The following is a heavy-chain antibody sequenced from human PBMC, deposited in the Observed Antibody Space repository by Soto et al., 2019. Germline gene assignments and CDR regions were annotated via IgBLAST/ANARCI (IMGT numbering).Heavy chain of an antibody. J-gene: IGHJ4*02. D-gene: IGHD2-15*01. CDR1: GGTFSSYA. CDR2: IIPIFGTA. CDR3: ARESRYCSGGSCYFLPGIDY. Sequence: QVQLVQSGAEVKKPGSSVKVSCKASGGTFSSYAISWVRQAPGQGLERMGGIIPIFGTANYAQKFQGRVTITADESTSTAHMELSSLRSEDTAVYYCARESRYCSGGSCYFLPGIDYWGQGTLVTVSS. V-gene: IGHV1-69*12.